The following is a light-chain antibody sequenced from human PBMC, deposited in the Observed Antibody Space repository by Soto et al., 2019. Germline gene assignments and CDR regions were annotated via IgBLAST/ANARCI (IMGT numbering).Light chain of an antibody. J-gene: IGLJ1*01. CDR1: SSDVGGYNY. Sequence: QSALTQPASVSGSPGQSITISCTGTSSDVGGYNYVSWYQQHPCKAPKLMIYDVSNRPSGVSTRFSGSKSGNTASLTISGLQAEDEADYYCSSYTSSSILFGTGTKLTVL. CDR3: SSYTSSSIL. CDR2: DVS. V-gene: IGLV2-14*01.